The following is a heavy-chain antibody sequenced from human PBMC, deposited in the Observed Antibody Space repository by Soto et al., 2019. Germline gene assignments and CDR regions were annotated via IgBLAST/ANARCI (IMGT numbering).Heavy chain of an antibody. J-gene: IGHJ6*02. Sequence: QLQLQESGPGLVKPSETLSLTCTVSGGSISSSSYYWGWIRQPPGKGLEWIGSIYYSGSTYYNPSLKSRVTISVDTSKNQFSLKLSSVTAADTAVYYCARPLYGDPDYYYYYGMDVWGQGTTVTVSS. CDR2: IYYSGST. CDR3: ARPLYGDPDYYYYYGMDV. D-gene: IGHD4-17*01. V-gene: IGHV4-39*01. CDR1: GGSISSSSYY.